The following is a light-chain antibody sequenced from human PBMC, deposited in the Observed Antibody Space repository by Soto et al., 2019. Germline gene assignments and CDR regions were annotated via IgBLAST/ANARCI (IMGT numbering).Light chain of an antibody. CDR2: NNN. CDR3: AAWDDGLRGFV. Sequence: TQPPSASGTPGQRVTISGSGSSSNIGSNYVYCYQHLPGTAPKLLIYNNNQRPSGVPDRFSGSKSGTSASLAISGLRSGDEAVYYCAAWDDGLRGFVFGTGTKVTVL. J-gene: IGLJ1*01. CDR1: SSNIGSNY. V-gene: IGLV1-47*02.